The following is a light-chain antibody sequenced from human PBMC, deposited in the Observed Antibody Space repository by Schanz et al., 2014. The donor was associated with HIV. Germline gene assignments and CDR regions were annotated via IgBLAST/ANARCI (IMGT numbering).Light chain of an antibody. CDR3: ATWHSSLREVV. CDR1: RSNVGGRT. Sequence: QSVLTQPPSASGTPGQRVTITCSGSRSNVGGRTVDWYHQVPGTAPKLLIFADYQRPSEIPDRISGSKTGTSATLAINGLQTGDEADYYCATWHSSLREVVFGGGTKLTVL. V-gene: IGLV1-44*01. CDR2: ADY. J-gene: IGLJ2*01.